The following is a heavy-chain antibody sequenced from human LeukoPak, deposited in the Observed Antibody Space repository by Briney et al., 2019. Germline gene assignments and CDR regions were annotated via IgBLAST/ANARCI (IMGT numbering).Heavy chain of an antibody. J-gene: IGHJ6*02. CDR3: AKFRSGYYWYYYDMDV. V-gene: IGHV3-23*01. CDR1: GFTFSSYA. D-gene: IGHD3-3*01. Sequence: GGSLRLSCTASGFTFSSYAMSWVRQAPGKGLEWVSSISGSGVSTYSADSVKGRFTISRDNSKNTLYLQMNSLRAEDTAVYYCAKFRSGYYWYYYDMDVWGQGTTVTVSS. CDR2: ISGSGVST.